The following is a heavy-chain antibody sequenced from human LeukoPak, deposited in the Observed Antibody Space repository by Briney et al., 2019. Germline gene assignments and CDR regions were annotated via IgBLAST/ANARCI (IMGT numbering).Heavy chain of an antibody. CDR1: GGTFSSYA. J-gene: IGHJ4*02. CDR3: ARGPLSGRIAAAGYFDY. V-gene: IGHV1-69*13. CDR2: IIPIFGTA. Sequence: GASVKVSCKASGGTFSSYAISWVRQAPGQGLEWMGGIIPIFGTANYTQKFQGRVTITADESTSTAYMELSSLRSEDTAVYYCARGPLSGRIAAAGYFDYWGQGTLVTVSS. D-gene: IGHD6-13*01.